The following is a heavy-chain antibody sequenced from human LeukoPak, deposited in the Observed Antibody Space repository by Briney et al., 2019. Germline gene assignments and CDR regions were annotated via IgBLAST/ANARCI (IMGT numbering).Heavy chain of an antibody. Sequence: GGSLRLSCAASGFTFSSYAMSWVRQAPGKGLEWVSAISGRGGSTYYAASVKGRVTISRDNYKNTLYLQMNRLRAEDTAVYYCASSPRGYCTNGVCYMDYWGQGTLVTVSS. CDR1: GFTFSSYA. V-gene: IGHV3-23*01. CDR2: ISGRGGST. CDR3: ASSPRGYCTNGVCYMDY. D-gene: IGHD2-8*01. J-gene: IGHJ4*02.